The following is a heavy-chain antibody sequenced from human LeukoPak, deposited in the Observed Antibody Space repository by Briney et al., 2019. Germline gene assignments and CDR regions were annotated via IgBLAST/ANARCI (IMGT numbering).Heavy chain of an antibody. CDR3: ARIRDGYNDAYDI. CDR2: INPGGGNT. V-gene: IGHV1-46*01. Sequence: VASVKVSCKASGYTFTNYYMHWERQAPGQGLEWMGLINPGGGNTNYAQNFQGRVTMTRDTSTTTVYMELSSLRSEDTAIYYCARIRDGYNDAYDIWGQGTVVTVPS. J-gene: IGHJ3*02. D-gene: IGHD5-24*01. CDR1: GYTFTNYY.